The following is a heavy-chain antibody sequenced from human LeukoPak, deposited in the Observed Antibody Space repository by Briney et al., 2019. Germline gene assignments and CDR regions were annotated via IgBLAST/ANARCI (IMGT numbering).Heavy chain of an antibody. CDR3: AREGPARCSSTSCYPI. CDR2: IYHSGST. D-gene: IGHD2-2*01. Sequence: PSQTLSLTCAVSGGSISSGGYSWSWIRQPPGKGLEWIGYIYHSGSTYYNPSLKSRVTISVDRSKNQSSLKLSSVTAADTAVYYCAREGPARCSSTSCYPIWGQGTTVTVSS. J-gene: IGHJ6*02. V-gene: IGHV4-30-2*01. CDR1: GGSISSGGYS.